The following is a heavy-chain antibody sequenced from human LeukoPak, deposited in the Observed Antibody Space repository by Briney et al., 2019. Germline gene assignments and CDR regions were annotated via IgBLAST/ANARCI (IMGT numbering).Heavy chain of an antibody. J-gene: IGHJ4*02. CDR3: AKDMGRVQLWFGLDY. CDR1: GFTFDDYA. CDR2: ISWNSGSI. D-gene: IGHD5-18*01. V-gene: IGHV3-9*01. Sequence: GGSLRLSCAASGFTFDDYAMHWVRQAPGKGLEWVSGISWNSGSIGYEDSVKGRFTISRDNAKNSLYLQMNSLRAEDTALYYCAKDMGRVQLWFGLDYWGQGTLVTVSS.